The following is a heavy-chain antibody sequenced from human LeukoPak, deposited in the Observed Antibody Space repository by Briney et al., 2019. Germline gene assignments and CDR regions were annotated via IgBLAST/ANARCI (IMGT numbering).Heavy chain of an antibody. D-gene: IGHD6-6*01. Sequence: SETLSLTCAVYGGSFSGYYWSWIRQPPGKGLEWIGEINHSGSTNYNPSLKSRVTISVDTSKNQFSLKLSSVTAADTAVYYCARRPYFDYWGQGTLVTVSS. CDR2: INHSGST. CDR3: ARRPYFDY. CDR1: GGSFSGYY. V-gene: IGHV4-34*01. J-gene: IGHJ4*02.